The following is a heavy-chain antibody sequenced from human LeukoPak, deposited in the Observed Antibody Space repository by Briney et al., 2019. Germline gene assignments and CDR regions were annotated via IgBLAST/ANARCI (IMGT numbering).Heavy chain of an antibody. CDR2: SSKTIGRL. CDR1: GFDFSSYS. Sequence: GGSLRLSCAASGFDFSSYSMNWVRQAPGKGLEWIAYSSKTIGRLYYADSVKGRFTISRDNARASLFLQMNSLTDEDTAVYYCVRDPDALDHWGQGILVTVSS. CDR3: VRDPDALDH. J-gene: IGHJ4*02. V-gene: IGHV3-48*02.